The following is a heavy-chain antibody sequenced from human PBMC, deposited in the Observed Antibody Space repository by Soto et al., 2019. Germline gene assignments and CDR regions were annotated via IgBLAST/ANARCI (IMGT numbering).Heavy chain of an antibody. CDR1: GFTFTSYA. CDR3: AATQQGGDSVVGAFDY. Sequence: EVQLLESGGGSVQPGGSLRLSCAASGFTFTSYAMHWVRQAPAKGLEWVSGISVNGDYAYYADSVKGRFTISRDNYKNTLYLQVNSLRAEDTAVYYCAATQQGGDSVVGAFDYWGQGTLVPVSS. J-gene: IGHJ4*02. V-gene: IGHV3-23*01. CDR2: ISVNGDYA. D-gene: IGHD5-12*01.